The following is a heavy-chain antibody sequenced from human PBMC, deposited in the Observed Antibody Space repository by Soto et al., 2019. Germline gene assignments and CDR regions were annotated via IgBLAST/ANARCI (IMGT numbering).Heavy chain of an antibody. CDR3: ARDLISIAARGNWFDP. J-gene: IGHJ5*02. CDR2: IWYDGSNK. CDR1: GFAFSSYG. Sequence: GGSLRLSCGASGFAFSSYGMFWVRPAPGKGLEWVAVIWYDGSNKYYADSVKGRFTISRDNSKNTLYLQMNSLRAEDTAVYYCARDLISIAARGNWFDPWGQGTLVTVS. V-gene: IGHV3-33*07. D-gene: IGHD6-6*01.